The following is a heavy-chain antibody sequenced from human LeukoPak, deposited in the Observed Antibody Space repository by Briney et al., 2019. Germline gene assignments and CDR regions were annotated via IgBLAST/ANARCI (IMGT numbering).Heavy chain of an antibody. CDR3: ARELMVRGVIRWFDP. J-gene: IGHJ5*02. V-gene: IGHV3-53*01. CDR2: IYSGGST. CDR1: GFTFSDYY. D-gene: IGHD3-10*01. Sequence: GGSLRLSCAASGFTFSDYYMNWIRQAPGKGLEWVSVIYSGGSTYYADSVKGRFTISRDNSKNTLYLQMNSLRAEDTAVYYCARELMVRGVIRWFDPWGQGTLVTVSS.